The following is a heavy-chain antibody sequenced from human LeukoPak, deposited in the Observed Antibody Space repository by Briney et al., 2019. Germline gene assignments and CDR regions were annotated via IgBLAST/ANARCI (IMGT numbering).Heavy chain of an antibody. CDR1: GFTFSSYA. Sequence: GGSLSLSCAASGFTFSSYAMSWVRQAPGKGLEWVSAISGSGGSTYYADSVKGRFTISRDNSKNALYLQMNSLRAEDTAVYYCAKGRIQLWSPPFPYWGQGTLVTVSS. CDR2: ISGSGGST. CDR3: AKGRIQLWSPPFPY. D-gene: IGHD5-18*01. J-gene: IGHJ1*01. V-gene: IGHV3-23*01.